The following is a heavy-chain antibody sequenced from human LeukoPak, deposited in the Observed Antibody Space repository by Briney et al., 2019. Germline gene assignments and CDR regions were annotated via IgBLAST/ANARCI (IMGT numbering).Heavy chain of an antibody. CDR3: ATFWHSGSYGGWFDP. V-gene: IGHV1-24*01. D-gene: IGHD1-26*01. Sequence: GASVKVSCKASGYTLTELSMHWVRQAPGKGLEWMGGFDPEDGETIYAQKFQGRVTMTEDASTDTAYMELSSLRSEDTAVYYCATFWHSGSYGGWFDPWGQGTLVTVSS. J-gene: IGHJ5*02. CDR1: GYTLTELS. CDR2: FDPEDGET.